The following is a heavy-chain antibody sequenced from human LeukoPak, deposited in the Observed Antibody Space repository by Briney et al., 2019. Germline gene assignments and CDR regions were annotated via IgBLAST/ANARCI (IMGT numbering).Heavy chain of an antibody. D-gene: IGHD6-13*01. V-gene: IGHV1-18*01. CDR2: ISAYNGNT. CDR3: ASSRVLDAFDI. J-gene: IGHJ3*02. CDR1: GGTFSSYA. Sequence: ASVKVSCKASGGTFSSYAISWVRQAPGQGLEWMGWISAYNGNTNYAQKLQGGVTMTTDTSTSTAYMELRSLRSDDTAVYYCASSRVLDAFDIWGQGTMVTVSS.